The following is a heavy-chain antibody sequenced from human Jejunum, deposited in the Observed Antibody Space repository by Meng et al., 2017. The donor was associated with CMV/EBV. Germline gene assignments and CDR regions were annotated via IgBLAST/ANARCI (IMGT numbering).Heavy chain of an antibody. D-gene: IGHD3/OR15-3a*01. V-gene: IGHV3-30*02. CDR1: VLTFSRYG. CDR2: IRYDESNK. CDR3: AKKGLDREYNYGVDV. J-gene: IGHJ6*02. Sequence: VLTFSRYGMHGVREATGKGLEWVAFIRYDESNKYYEDSVKGRFTISRDNSKNTLFLQMNSLRPEDTAVYYCAKKGLDREYNYGVDVWGQGTTVTVSS.